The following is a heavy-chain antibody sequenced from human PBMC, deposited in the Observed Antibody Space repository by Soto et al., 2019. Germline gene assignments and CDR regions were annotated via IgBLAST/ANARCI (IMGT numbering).Heavy chain of an antibody. Sequence: GGSLRLSCEVSGFTFSDFGLACVRQAPCKGLEWLAIISHDGSKRFYADSVKGRFTISRDNSKNTLYLQMSSLRPEDTALYYCAKTATYVDGYDNTGYSSEDYWGHGTLLTVSS. CDR3: AKTATYVDGYDNTGYSSEDY. V-gene: IGHV3-30*18. CDR2: ISHDGSKR. J-gene: IGHJ4*01. CDR1: GFTFSDFG. D-gene: IGHD3-22*01.